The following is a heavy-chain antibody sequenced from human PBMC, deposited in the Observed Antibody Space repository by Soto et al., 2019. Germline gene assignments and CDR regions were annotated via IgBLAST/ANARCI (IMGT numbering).Heavy chain of an antibody. V-gene: IGHV1-46*01. CDR2: INPSGGST. Sequence: GASVKVSCKASGYTFTSYYMHWVRQASGQGLEWMGIINPSGGSTSYAQKFQGRVTISLDTSKNQLSLKLTSMTAADTAVYYCARDMHAGFTHYFDPRGQGTLVTVSS. D-gene: IGHD1-26*01. CDR3: ARDMHAGFTHYFDP. J-gene: IGHJ5*02. CDR1: GYTFTSYY.